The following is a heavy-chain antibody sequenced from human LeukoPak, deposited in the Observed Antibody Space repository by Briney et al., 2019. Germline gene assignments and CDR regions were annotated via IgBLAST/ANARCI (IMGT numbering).Heavy chain of an antibody. V-gene: IGHV4-39*07. J-gene: IGHJ5*02. CDR1: GGSIFSSNSY. Sequence: PSETLSLTCTVSGGSIFSSNSYWGWIRQPPGKGLEWVGSIYYSGNTYYNASLKSRVTISVDTSKNQFSLKLSSVTAADTAVYYCARGRGEGRGISMVRGVRAPSYNWFDPWGHGTLVIVSS. CDR3: ARGRGEGRGISMVRGVRAPSYNWFDP. CDR2: IYYSGNT. D-gene: IGHD3-10*01.